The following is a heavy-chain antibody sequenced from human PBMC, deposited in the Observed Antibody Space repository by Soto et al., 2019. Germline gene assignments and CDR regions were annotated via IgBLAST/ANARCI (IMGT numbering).Heavy chain of an antibody. CDR3: ARDQYRHGSGTYYVTGWDH. CDR2: ITPIFGTT. V-gene: IGHV1-69*01. CDR1: GVTFTTHE. J-gene: IGHJ4*02. D-gene: IGHD3-10*01. Sequence: QVELVQSGAEVMKTGSSVKVSCRAYGVTFTTHEFSWVRQAPGQGPEWMGGITPIFGTTTYAPKFQSRVTITADELTSTVYMELRSLRSEDTAVYYCARDQYRHGSGTYYVTGWDHWGQGTLVTVSS.